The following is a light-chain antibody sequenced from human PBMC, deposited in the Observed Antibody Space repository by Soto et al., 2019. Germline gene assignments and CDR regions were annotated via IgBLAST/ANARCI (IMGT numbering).Light chain of an antibody. Sequence: EIVMTQSPATLSVSPGERATLSCRASQSISSNLAWYQQKPGQASRLLIYGASTRATGIPARFSGSGSGTEFTLTISGLQSEDFAVYYCQQYNNWSYTFGQGTKLEIK. CDR3: QQYNNWSYT. CDR2: GAS. V-gene: IGKV3-15*01. CDR1: QSISSN. J-gene: IGKJ2*01.